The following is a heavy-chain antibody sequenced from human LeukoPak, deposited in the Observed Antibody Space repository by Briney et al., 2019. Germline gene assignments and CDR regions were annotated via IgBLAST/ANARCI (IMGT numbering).Heavy chain of an antibody. J-gene: IGHJ3*02. CDR2: FSATGGNT. V-gene: IGHV3-23*01. D-gene: IGHD4-17*01. Sequence: GGSLRLSCAASGFTFSSYAMSWVRQAPGKGLEWVSGFSATGGNTYYADSVKGRFTISRDNSKNTLYLQMNSLRGEDTAVYYCARTTTENAFDIWGQGTMVTVSS. CDR1: GFTFSSYA. CDR3: ARTTTENAFDI.